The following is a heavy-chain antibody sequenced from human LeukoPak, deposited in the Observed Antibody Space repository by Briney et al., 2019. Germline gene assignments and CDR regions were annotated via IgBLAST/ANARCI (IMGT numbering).Heavy chain of an antibody. D-gene: IGHD2-2*02. Sequence: GGSLRLSCAASGFTFSTYGMHWVRQAPGKGLEWVAFIRYDGSDRYYADSVKGRFTISRDNSQNTLYLQMNSLRAEDTAVYYCANIVVVPAAIGYWGQGTLVTVSS. CDR3: ANIVVVPAAIGY. V-gene: IGHV3-30*02. J-gene: IGHJ4*02. CDR2: IRYDGSDR. CDR1: GFTFSTYG.